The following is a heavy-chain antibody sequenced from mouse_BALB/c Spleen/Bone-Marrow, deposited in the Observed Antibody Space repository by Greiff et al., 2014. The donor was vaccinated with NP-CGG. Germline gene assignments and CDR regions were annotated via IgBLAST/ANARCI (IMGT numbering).Heavy chain of an antibody. J-gene: IGHJ4*01. Sequence: ESGAELVRPGVSVKISCKGSGYTFTDYAMHWVKQSHAKSLEWIGVISTYYGDASYNQKFKGKATMTVDKSSSTAYMELARLTSEDSAIYYCARRGNYDAMDYWGQGTSVTVSS. CDR1: GYTFTDYA. CDR2: ISTYYGDA. CDR3: ARRGNYDAMDY. D-gene: IGHD2-1*01. V-gene: IGHV1S137*01.